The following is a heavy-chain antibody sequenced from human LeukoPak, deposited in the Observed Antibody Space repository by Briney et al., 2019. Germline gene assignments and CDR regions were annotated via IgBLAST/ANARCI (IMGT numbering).Heavy chain of an antibody. CDR2: IYYSGST. CDR1: GASISSHY. Sequence: SETLSLTCTVSGASISSHYWSWIRQPPGKGLEWIGYIYYSGSTNYNPSLKSRVTISVDTSKNQFSLKLSSVAAADTAVYYCAGVVPAAMGWFDPWGQGTLVTVSS. CDR3: AGVVPAAMGWFDP. V-gene: IGHV4-59*11. J-gene: IGHJ5*02. D-gene: IGHD2-2*01.